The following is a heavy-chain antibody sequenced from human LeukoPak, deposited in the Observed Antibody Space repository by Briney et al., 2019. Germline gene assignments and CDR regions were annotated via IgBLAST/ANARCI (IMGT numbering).Heavy chain of an antibody. CDR2: ISSSSSYI. CDR1: GFTFSSYS. D-gene: IGHD3-22*01. CDR3: ARDDSPYYDSSRNPFDY. Sequence: GGSLRLSCAASGFTFSSYSMNWVRQAPGKGLEWVSSISSSSSYIYYADSVKGRFTISRDNAKNSLCLQMNSLRAEDTAVYYCARDDSPYYDSSRNPFDYWGQGTLVTVSS. J-gene: IGHJ4*02. V-gene: IGHV3-21*01.